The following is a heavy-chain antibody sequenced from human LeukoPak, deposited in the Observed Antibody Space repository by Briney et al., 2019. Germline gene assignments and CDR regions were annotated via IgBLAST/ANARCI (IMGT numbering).Heavy chain of an antibody. V-gene: IGHV4-31*03. D-gene: IGHD3-10*01. Sequence: RPSQTLSLTCTVSGGSISSGDYYWSWIRQHPGKGLEWIGYIYYSGSTYYNPSLKSRVTISLDTSKNQLSLKLSSVTAADTAVYYCARDQEDSGTDYWGQGTLVTVSS. CDR3: ARDQEDSGTDY. CDR1: GGSISSGDYY. CDR2: IYYSGST. J-gene: IGHJ4*02.